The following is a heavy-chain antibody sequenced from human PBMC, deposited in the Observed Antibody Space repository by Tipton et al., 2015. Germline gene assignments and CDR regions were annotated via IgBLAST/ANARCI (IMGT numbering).Heavy chain of an antibody. V-gene: IGHV4-59*12. D-gene: IGHD6-13*01. CDR1: GGSISSYY. Sequence: TLSLTCTVSGGSISSYYWSWIRQPPGKGLEWIGYIFYSGSTNYSPSLRSRVTISVDTSRDQFSLKLSSVTAADTAVYYCARVRSSSWEGGSNWFDPWGQGTLVTVSS. CDR3: ARVRSSSWEGGSNWFDP. J-gene: IGHJ5*02. CDR2: IFYSGST.